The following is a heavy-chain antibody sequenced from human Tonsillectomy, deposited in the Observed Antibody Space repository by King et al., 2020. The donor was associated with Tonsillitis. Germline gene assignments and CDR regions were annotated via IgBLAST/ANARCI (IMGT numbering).Heavy chain of an antibody. D-gene: IGHD2-2*01. Sequence: VQLVESGGGLVKPGGSLRLSCAASGFTFSDYYMNWIRQAPGKGLEWVSYICCSGSPIYYADSVKGRFTISRDNAKNTLYLQMNSLRAEETAGDYCAGEGSIVVVPAAGPNWFDPWGQGTLVTVSS. CDR1: GFTFSDYY. CDR2: ICCSGSPI. V-gene: IGHV3-11*01. CDR3: AGEGSIVVVPAAGPNWFDP. J-gene: IGHJ5*02.